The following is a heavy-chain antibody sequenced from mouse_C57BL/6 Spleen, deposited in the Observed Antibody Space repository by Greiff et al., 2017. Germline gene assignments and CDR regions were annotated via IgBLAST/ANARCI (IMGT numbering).Heavy chain of an antibody. V-gene: IGHV1-26*01. D-gene: IGHD3-2*02. CDR3: ARSPAQATGYAMDY. Sequence: EVQLQQSGPELVKPGASVKISCKASGYTFTDYYMNWVKQSHGKSLEWIGDINPNNGGTSYNQTFKGKATLTVDKSSSTAYMELRSLTSEDSSVYYCARSPAQATGYAMDYWGQGTSVTVSS. CDR1: GYTFTDYY. J-gene: IGHJ4*01. CDR2: INPNNGGT.